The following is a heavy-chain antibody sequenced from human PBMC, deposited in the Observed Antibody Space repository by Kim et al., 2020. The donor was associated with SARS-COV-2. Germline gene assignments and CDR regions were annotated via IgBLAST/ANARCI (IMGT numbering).Heavy chain of an antibody. Sequence: SETLSLTCTVSGGSISSSSYYWGWIRQPPGKGLEWIGSIYYSGSTYYNPSLKSRVTISVDTSKNQFSLKLSSVTAADTAVYYCAVRVDGYYYYGMDVWGQGTTVTVSS. V-gene: IGHV4-39*01. CDR1: GGSISSSSYY. D-gene: IGHD2-8*01. CDR2: IYYSGST. CDR3: AVRVDGYYYYGMDV. J-gene: IGHJ6*02.